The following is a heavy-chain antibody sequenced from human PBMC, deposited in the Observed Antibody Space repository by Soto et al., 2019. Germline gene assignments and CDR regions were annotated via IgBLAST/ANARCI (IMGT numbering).Heavy chain of an antibody. Sequence: QVQLVQSGAEVKKPGSSVKVSCKASRGTFSSYTISWVRQAPGQGLEWMGRIIPILGTANYAQKFQGRVTITADKSTSTAYVELRSLRSDDTAVYYCIYEILTGYSRGSWFDPWGQGTLVTVSS. CDR2: IIPILGTA. CDR3: IYEILTGYSRGSWFDP. J-gene: IGHJ5*02. D-gene: IGHD3-9*01. V-gene: IGHV1-69*08. CDR1: RGTFSSYT.